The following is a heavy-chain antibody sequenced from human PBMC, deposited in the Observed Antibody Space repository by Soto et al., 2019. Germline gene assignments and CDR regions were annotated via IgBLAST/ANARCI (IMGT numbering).Heavy chain of an antibody. D-gene: IGHD5-12*01. J-gene: IGHJ4*02. CDR1: GRSMISYY. CDR2: SYYAGST. CDR3: ARRIMATETFDY. Sequence: SETLSLTCTVSGRSMISYYWSWIRQPPGRGLEWIGFSYYAGSTKYNPSLNSRVTISVDTSKNQFSLTVTSVTAADTAVYYCARRIMATETFDYWGQGTLVTVSS. V-gene: IGHV4-59*08.